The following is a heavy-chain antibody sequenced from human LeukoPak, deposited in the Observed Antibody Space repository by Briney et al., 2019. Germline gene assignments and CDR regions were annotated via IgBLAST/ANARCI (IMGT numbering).Heavy chain of an antibody. CDR1: GYSFTSYW. D-gene: IGHD1-26*01. CDR3: ASTNSGSRYDTFDT. J-gene: IGHJ3*02. V-gene: IGHV5-51*01. Sequence: GESLKISCRGSGYSFTSYWIVWVRQMPGKGVEWVGCIYPAASDTRYSTPFQAQVTISAEKSISTAYLQWSSLTASDTPMYHCASTNSGSRYDTFDTWGQGTPVTVSS. CDR2: IYPAASDT.